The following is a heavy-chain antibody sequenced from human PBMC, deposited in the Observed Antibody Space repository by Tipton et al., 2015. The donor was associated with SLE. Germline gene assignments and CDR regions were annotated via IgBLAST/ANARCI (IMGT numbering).Heavy chain of an antibody. CDR1: GYSISSGYY. CDR2: IYHSGST. V-gene: IGHV4-38-2*02. D-gene: IGHD2-2*01. CDR3: ARGGGSCSSTSCPGAFDI. J-gene: IGHJ3*02. Sequence: TLSLTCTVSGYSISSGYYWGWIRQPPGKGLEWIGSIYHSGSTYYNPSLKSRVTISVDTSKNQFSLKLSFVTAADTAVYYCARGGGSCSSTSCPGAFDIWGQGTMVTVSS.